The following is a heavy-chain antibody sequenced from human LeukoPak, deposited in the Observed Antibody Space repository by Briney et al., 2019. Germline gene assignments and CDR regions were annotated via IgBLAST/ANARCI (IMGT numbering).Heavy chain of an antibody. CDR2: ISGSGGST. V-gene: IGHV3-23*01. D-gene: IGHD3-22*01. J-gene: IGHJ4*02. Sequence: GGSLRLSCAASGFTFSSYAMSWVRQAPGKGLEWVSAISGSGGSTYYADSVKGRFTISRNNSKNTLYLQMNSLRAEDTAVYYCANWGYYYDSSGYYDSNYWGQGTLVTVSS. CDR1: GFTFSSYA. CDR3: ANWGYYYDSSGYYDSNY.